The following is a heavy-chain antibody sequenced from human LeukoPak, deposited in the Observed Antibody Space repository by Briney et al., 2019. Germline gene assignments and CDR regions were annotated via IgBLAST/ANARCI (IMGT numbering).Heavy chain of an antibody. CDR3: ARDSGYSGYSDY. J-gene: IGHJ4*02. V-gene: IGHV3-11*05. Sequence: GGSLRLSCAASGVPFITAWMNWVRQAPGKGLEWVSYISSSSSYTDYADSVKGRFTISRDNAKNSLNLQMNSLRAEDTAVYYCARDSGYSGYSDYWGQGTLVTVSS. CDR1: GVPFITAW. CDR2: ISSSSSYT. D-gene: IGHD5-12*01.